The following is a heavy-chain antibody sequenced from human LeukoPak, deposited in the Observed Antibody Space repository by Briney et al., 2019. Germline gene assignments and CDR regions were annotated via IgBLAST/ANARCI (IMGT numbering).Heavy chain of an antibody. Sequence: GGSLRLSCAASGFTFSRYWMSWVRQAPGKGLEWVANIQQDGSEKYYVDSVKGRFTISRDNAKNSLYLQMNSLKAEDTAMYYCVRDDNWGSDYWGQGTLVTVSS. CDR2: IQQDGSEK. CDR3: VRDDNWGSDY. CDR1: GFTFSRYW. V-gene: IGHV3-7*04. D-gene: IGHD7-27*01. J-gene: IGHJ4*02.